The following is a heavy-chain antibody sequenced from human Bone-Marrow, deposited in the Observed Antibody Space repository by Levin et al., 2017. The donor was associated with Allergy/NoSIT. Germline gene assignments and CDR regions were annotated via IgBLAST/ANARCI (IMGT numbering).Heavy chain of an antibody. J-gene: IGHJ4*02. CDR2: IGSNSGTI. V-gene: IGHV3-48*04. CDR1: GFTFSSYA. D-gene: IGHD6-13*01. Sequence: GESLKISCAASGFTFSSYALNWVRQAPGKGLEWISYIGSNSGTIYYTDSVKGRFSISRDNAKNSLFLQMNSLRAEDTAVYYCARHSSTTYNNRWYRNLDYWGQGTLVTVSS. CDR3: ARHSSTTYNNRWYRNLDY.